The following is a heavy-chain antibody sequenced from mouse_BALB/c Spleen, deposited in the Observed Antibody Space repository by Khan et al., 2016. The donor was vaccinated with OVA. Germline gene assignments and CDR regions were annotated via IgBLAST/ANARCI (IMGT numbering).Heavy chain of an antibody. D-gene: IGHD2-2*01. CDR1: GYTFTSYW. CDR2: IYPGNSDT. CDR3: TRFGYRFDY. Sequence: VQLQQSGTVLARPGTSVKMSCKASGYTFTSYWMHWVKQRPGQGLEWIGAIYPGNSDTSYNQKFKGKAKLTADTSTSTAYMELSSLTNKDSAVYDCTRFGYRFDYWGQGTLVTVSA. V-gene: IGHV1-5*01. J-gene: IGHJ3*01.